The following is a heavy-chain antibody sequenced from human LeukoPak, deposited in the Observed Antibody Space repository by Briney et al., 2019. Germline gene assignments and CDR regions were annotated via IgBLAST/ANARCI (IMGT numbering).Heavy chain of an antibody. J-gene: IGHJ4*02. CDR3: AREAGSWL. Sequence: SQTLSLTCTVSGGSISSGSYYWGWLRQPAGKGLEWVGRIYASGSTYYHPSLKSRVTISVDRSKNQFSLKLSSVTAADTAVYYCAREAGSWLGGQGTLVTVSS. V-gene: IGHV4-61*02. CDR1: GGSISSGSYY. D-gene: IGHD6-13*01. CDR2: IYASGST.